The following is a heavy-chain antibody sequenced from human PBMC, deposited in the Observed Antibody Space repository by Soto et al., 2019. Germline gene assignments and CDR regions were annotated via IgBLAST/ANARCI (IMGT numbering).Heavy chain of an antibody. CDR2: IWYDGSNK. V-gene: IGHV3-33*01. D-gene: IGHD5-12*01. CDR3: ARDFGNVGIGATIIRAYYYGMDV. Sequence: GGSLRLSCAASGFTFSSYGMRWVRQAPGKGLEWVAVIWYDGSNKYYADSVNGRFTISRDNSKNTLYLQMNSLRAEDTAVYYCARDFGNVGIGATIIRAYYYGMDVWAQGTTVTVSS. J-gene: IGHJ6*02. CDR1: GFTFSSYG.